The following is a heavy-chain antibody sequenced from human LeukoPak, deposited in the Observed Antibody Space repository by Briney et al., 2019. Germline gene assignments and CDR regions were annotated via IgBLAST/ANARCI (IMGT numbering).Heavy chain of an antibody. D-gene: IGHD3-10*01. CDR3: ARRTGVVRGVYLDY. Sequence: SETLSLTCTVSGGSISSSSYYWSWIRQPPGKGLEWIGEINHSGSTNYNPSLKSRVTISVDTSKNQFSLKLSSVTAADTAVYYCARRTGVVRGVYLDYWGQGTLVTVSS. J-gene: IGHJ4*02. CDR2: INHSGST. V-gene: IGHV4-39*07. CDR1: GGSISSSSYY.